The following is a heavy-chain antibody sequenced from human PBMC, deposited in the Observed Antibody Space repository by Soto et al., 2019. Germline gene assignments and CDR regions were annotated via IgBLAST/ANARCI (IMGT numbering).Heavy chain of an antibody. V-gene: IGHV3-21*01. CDR3: ARLNRPNYYDSSGYLNDAFDI. CDR2: ISSSSGYI. J-gene: IGHJ3*02. Sequence: GGSLRLSCAASGFTFSAYSMNWVRQAPGKGLEWVSSISSSSGYIYYADSVKGRFTITRDNARNSLYLQMDSLRAEDTALYYCARLNRPNYYDSSGYLNDAFDIWGRGTMVTVSS. CDR1: GFTFSAYS. D-gene: IGHD3-22*01.